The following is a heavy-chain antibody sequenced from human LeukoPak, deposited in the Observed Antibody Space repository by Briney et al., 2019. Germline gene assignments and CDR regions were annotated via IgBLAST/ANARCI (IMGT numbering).Heavy chain of an antibody. CDR2: IYYSGST. V-gene: IGHV4-59*08. J-gene: IGHJ4*02. CDR3: ARQAIDRRGAMVIDY. D-gene: IGHD5-18*01. Sequence: PSETLSLTCTVSGGFISSYYWSWIRQPPGKGLEWIGYIYYSGSTNYNPSLKSRVTISVDTSKNQFSLKLSSVTAADTAVYYCARQAIDRRGAMVIDYWGQGTLVTVSS. CDR1: GGFISSYY.